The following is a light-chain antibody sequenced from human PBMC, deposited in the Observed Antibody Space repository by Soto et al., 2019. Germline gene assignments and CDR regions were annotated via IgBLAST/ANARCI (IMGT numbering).Light chain of an antibody. J-gene: IGLJ2*01. CDR3: AVWDDTLSGL. CDR2: KNN. CDR1: SSNFGSNY. V-gene: IGLV1-47*01. Sequence: QSVLTQPPSASGTPGQRVTISCSGSSSNFGSNYVYWYQQLPGTAPKLLIYKNNQRPSGVPDRFSGSKSGTSASLAISGLRSEDEADYYCAVWDDTLSGLFGGGTKLTVL.